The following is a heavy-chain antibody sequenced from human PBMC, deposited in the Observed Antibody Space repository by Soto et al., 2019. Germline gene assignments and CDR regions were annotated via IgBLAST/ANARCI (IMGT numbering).Heavy chain of an antibody. CDR3: AKGSGGWEADYYYGMDV. V-gene: IGHV3-23*01. Sequence: GVSLRLSCAASAFTSSSYAISWVRQAPGKGLEWVSAISGSGGSTYYADSVKGRFTTSRDNSKNTLYLQMNSLRAEDTAVYYCAKGSGGWEADYYYGMDVWGQGSTVPGSS. CDR2: ISGSGGST. CDR1: AFTSSSYA. J-gene: IGHJ6*02. D-gene: IGHD2-15*01.